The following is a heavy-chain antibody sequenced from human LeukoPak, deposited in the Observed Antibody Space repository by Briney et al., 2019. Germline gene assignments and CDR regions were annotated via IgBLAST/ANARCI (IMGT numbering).Heavy chain of an antibody. J-gene: IGHJ4*02. CDR1: GGSISSGGYY. D-gene: IGHD1-26*01. CDR3: AGSSSGSSFDY. CDR2: IYYSGST. V-gene: IGHV4-31*03. Sequence: SETLSLTCTVSGGSISSGGYYWSWIRQHPGKGLEWIGYIYYSGSTYYHPSLKSRVTISVDTSKNQFSLKLSSVTAADTAVYYCAGSSSGSSFDYWGQGTLVTVSS.